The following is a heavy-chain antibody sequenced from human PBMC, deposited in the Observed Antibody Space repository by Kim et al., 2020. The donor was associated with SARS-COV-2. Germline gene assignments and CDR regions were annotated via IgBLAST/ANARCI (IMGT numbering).Heavy chain of an antibody. D-gene: IGHD3-3*01. CDR3: ASSVLRFLEWPNLFDY. J-gene: IGHJ4*02. V-gene: IGHV4-59*01. Sequence: LKSRVTISVDTSKNQFSLKLSSVTAADTAVYYCASSVLRFLEWPNLFDYWGQGTLVTVSS.